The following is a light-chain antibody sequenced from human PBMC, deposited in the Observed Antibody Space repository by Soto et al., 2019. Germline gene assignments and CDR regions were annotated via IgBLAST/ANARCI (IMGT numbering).Light chain of an antibody. CDR1: QSINSN. V-gene: IGKV3-15*01. J-gene: IGKJ4*01. CDR2: DAS. CDR3: QQYHHWPLT. Sequence: EIVMTQSPATLSVSPGERATLSCRASQSINSNLAWYQQKPGQAPRLLISDASTMATGVPARFSGSGSGTEFTLTISSLQSEDFAVYYCQQYHHWPLTFGGGTKVEIK.